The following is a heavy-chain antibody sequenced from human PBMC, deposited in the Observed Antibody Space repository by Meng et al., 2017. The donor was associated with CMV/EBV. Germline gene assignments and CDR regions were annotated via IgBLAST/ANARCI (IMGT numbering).Heavy chain of an antibody. CDR3: AKGRGGKGPYYFDY. V-gene: IGHV3-23*01. CDR2: ISGSGGST. Sequence: ASGFTFSGSAMGCVRPAPGKGLEWVSAISGSGGSTYYADSVKGRFTISRDNSKNTLYLQMNSLRAEDTAVYYCAKGRGGKGPYYFDYWGQGTLVTVSS. CDR1: GFTFSGSA. D-gene: IGHD4-23*01. J-gene: IGHJ4*02.